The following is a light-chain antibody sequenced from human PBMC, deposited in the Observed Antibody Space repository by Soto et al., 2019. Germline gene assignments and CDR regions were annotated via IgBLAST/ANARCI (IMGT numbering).Light chain of an antibody. Sequence: QSVLTQSPSASASLGASVKLTCTLSSGHSSYAIAWHQQQPEKGPRYLMKLNSDGSHSKGDGIPDRFSGSSSGAERYLTISSLQSEDEADYYRQTWGTGIRVFSGGTKLTVL. CDR1: SGHSSYA. CDR3: QTWGTGIRV. CDR2: LNSDGSH. J-gene: IGLJ2*01. V-gene: IGLV4-69*01.